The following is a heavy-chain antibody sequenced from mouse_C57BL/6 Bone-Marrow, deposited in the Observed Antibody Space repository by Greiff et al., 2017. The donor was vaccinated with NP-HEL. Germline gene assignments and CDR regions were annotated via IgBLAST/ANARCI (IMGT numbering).Heavy chain of an antibody. D-gene: IGHD4-1*01. Sequence: EVQLVESGGGLVKPGGSLKLSCAASGFTFSDYGMHWVRQAPEQGLEWVAYISSGSSTIYYADTLKGRFTLSTDNAKNTLFLQMTSLRSEDTAMYYCAKLGRTDYWGQGTTLTVSS. CDR2: ISSGSSTI. J-gene: IGHJ2*01. CDR3: AKLGRTDY. V-gene: IGHV5-17*01. CDR1: GFTFSDYG.